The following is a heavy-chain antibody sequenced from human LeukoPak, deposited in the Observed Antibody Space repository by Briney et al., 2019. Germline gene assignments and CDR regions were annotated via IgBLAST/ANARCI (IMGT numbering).Heavy chain of an antibody. Sequence: PGGSLRLSCAASGFSFSNSWMHWVRQAPGKGLVLVSRINSDGSTTYYADSVKCRFTVSRDNAKNTLFLQMNSLRPEDKALYYCASHPYLANFWSGYPHYWGQGTLVTVSS. CDR2: INSDGSTT. J-gene: IGHJ4*02. D-gene: IGHD3-3*01. CDR3: ASHPYLANFWSGYPHY. CDR1: GFSFSNSW. V-gene: IGHV3-74*01.